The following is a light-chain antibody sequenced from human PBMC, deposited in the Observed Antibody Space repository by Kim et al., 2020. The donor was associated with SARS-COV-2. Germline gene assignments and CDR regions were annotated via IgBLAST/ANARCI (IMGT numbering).Light chain of an antibody. CDR3: QQYANSPLT. CDR1: PTIYSNF. Sequence: SPGERPIPSCRTNPTIYSNFLAWYHQKPGQAPRLLIYGASNRAAGIPDRFSGSGSGTDFTLTISRLEPEDFAVYYCQQYANSPLTFGGGTKVDIK. CDR2: GAS. V-gene: IGKV3-20*01. J-gene: IGKJ4*01.